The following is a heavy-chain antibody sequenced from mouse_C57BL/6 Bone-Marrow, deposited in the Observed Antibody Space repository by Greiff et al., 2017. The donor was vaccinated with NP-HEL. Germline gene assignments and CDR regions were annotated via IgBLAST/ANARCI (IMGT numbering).Heavy chain of an antibody. CDR3: ARERDWYFDV. V-gene: IGHV1-72*01. CDR1: GYTFTSYW. CDR2: IDPNSGGT. J-gene: IGHJ1*03. Sequence: QVQLQQPGAELVKPGASVKLSCKASGYTFTSYWMHWWKQRPGRGLGWIGRIDPNSGGTKYNEKFKSKATLTVDKPSSTAYMQLSSLTSEDSAVYYCARERDWYFDVWGTGTTVTVSS.